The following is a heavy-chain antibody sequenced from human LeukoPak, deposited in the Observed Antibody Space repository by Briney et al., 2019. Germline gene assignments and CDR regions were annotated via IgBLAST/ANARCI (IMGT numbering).Heavy chain of an antibody. V-gene: IGHV3-15*01. CDR2: IKSKTDGGTT. CDR1: GFTFSNAW. CDR3: TTGNQLNYYGMDV. J-gene: IGHJ6*02. Sequence: GGSLRLSCAASGFTFSNAWMSWVRQAPGKGLEWVGRIKSKTDGGTTDYAAPVKGRFTISRDDSKNALYLQMNSLKTEDTAVYYRTTGNQLNYYGMDVWGQGTTVTVSS. D-gene: IGHD1-14*01.